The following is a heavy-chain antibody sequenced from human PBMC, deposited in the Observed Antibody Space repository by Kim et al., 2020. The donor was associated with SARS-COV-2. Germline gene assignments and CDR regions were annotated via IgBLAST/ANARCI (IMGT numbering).Heavy chain of an antibody. J-gene: IGHJ5*02. V-gene: IGHV4-39*07. Sequence: SETLSLTCTVSGGSISSSSYYWGWIRQPPGKGLEWIGSIYYSGSTYYNPSLKSRVTISVDTSKNQFSLKLSSVTAADTAVYYCARGLTGQFDPWGQGTLVTVSS. CDR1: GGSISSSSYY. CDR3: ARGLTGQFDP. D-gene: IGHD3-16*01. CDR2: IYYSGST.